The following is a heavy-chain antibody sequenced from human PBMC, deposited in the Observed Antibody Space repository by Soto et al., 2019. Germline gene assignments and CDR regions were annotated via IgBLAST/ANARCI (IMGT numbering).Heavy chain of an antibody. D-gene: IGHD2-15*01. CDR3: ARRDSGGFFRFFDS. Sequence: QVQLVQSGTEVKKPGSSVKVSCKTSGGSLSTNPISWVRQAPGQGLEWMGGTGSGTGPGNHAQKFQGRLTVPADKSTGTVYMELTNLSSEVTAVYYCARRDSGGFFRFFDSWGQGTLVTVSS. CDR2: TGSGTGPG. CDR1: GGSLSTNP. V-gene: IGHV1-69*06. J-gene: IGHJ4*02.